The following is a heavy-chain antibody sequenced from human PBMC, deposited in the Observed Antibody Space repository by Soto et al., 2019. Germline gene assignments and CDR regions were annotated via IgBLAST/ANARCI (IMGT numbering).Heavy chain of an antibody. Sequence: PGESLKISCKGSGYSFTNYWIGWVRQMPGKGLEWMGIIYPGDSDTRYSPSFQGQVTISADKSISTAYLQWSSLKASDTALYFCGGADNVVVAATRVWCFDYGGRGALVTVP. CDR3: GGADNVVVAATRVWCFDY. J-gene: IGHJ4*02. CDR1: GYSFTNYW. CDR2: IYPGDSDT. D-gene: IGHD2-15*01. V-gene: IGHV5-51*01.